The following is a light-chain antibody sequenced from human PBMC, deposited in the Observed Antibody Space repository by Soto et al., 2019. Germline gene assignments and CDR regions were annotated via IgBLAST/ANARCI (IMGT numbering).Light chain of an antibody. CDR3: QQYITLPHT. CDR1: QSVTNNF. J-gene: IGKJ2*01. V-gene: IGKV3-20*01. Sequence: ENVLTQSPGTLSLSPGERATLSCRASQSVTNNFFAWYQQRPGQAPRLLIYGISNRATGIPDRFSGSGSGTDFTLTISRLEPEDFVVYYCQQYITLPHTVGQGTKLEVK. CDR2: GIS.